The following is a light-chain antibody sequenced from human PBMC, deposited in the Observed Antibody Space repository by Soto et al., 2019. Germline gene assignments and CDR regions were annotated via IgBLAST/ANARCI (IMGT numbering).Light chain of an antibody. CDR1: QGISSY. CDR2: AAS. CDR3: QQYYSYPNS. Sequence: AIRMTQSPSSFSASTGDRVTITCRASQGISSYLAWYQQKPGKAPKLLIYAASTLQSAVPSRFTDSGSWTDFTPTTSCLQSEDFATYDCQQYYSYPNSVGPGTKVDIK. J-gene: IGKJ3*01. V-gene: IGKV1-8*01.